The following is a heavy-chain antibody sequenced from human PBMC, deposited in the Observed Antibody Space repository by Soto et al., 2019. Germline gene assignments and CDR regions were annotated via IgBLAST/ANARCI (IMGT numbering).Heavy chain of an antibody. CDR1: GYTFTSYA. V-gene: IGHV1-3*01. CDR3: ARDLAFGLSDY. CDR2: INAGNGNT. J-gene: IGHJ4*02. D-gene: IGHD3-10*01. Sequence: QVQLVQSGAEVKKPGASVKVSCKASGYTFTSYAIHWVRQAPGQRLEWMGWINAGNGNTKYSQKFQGRVTITRDTSASIAYMELSSLRSEDTAVYYCARDLAFGLSDYWGQGTLVTVSS.